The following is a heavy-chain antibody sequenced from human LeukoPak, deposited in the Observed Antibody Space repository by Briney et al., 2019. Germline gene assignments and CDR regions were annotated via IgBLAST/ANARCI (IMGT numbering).Heavy chain of an antibody. CDR3: ARGSGYSYGSRYYYYGMDV. CDR2: INHSGST. CDR1: GGSFSGYY. D-gene: IGHD5-18*01. J-gene: IGHJ6*04. Sequence: SETLSLTCAVYGGSFSGYYWSWIRQPPGKGLEWIGEINHSGSTNYNPSLKSRVTISVDTSKDQFSLKLSSVTAADTAVYYCARGSGYSYGSRYYYYGMDVWGKGTTVTVSS. V-gene: IGHV4-34*01.